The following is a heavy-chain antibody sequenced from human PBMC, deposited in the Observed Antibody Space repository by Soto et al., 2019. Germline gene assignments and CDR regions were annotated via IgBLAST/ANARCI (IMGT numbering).Heavy chain of an antibody. V-gene: IGHV3-30*18. CDR1: GFTFSSYG. CDR3: AKDHSSGQVDY. CDR2: ISYDGSNK. Sequence: GGSLRLSCAASGFTFSSYGMHWVRQAPGKGLEWVAVISYDGSNKYYADSVKGRFTISRDNSKSTLYLQMNSLRAEDTAVYYCAKDHSSGQVDYWGQGTLVTVSS. J-gene: IGHJ4*02. D-gene: IGHD6-19*01.